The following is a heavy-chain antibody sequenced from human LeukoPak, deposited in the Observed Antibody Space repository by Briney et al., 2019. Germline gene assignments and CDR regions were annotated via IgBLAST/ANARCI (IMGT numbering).Heavy chain of an antibody. Sequence: GGSLRLSCAASGFTFSTYWMHWVRQAPGKGLVWVSRINTDGSSTTYADSVKGRFTLSRDNARNTLFLQMNSLRVEDTAVYYCARDRIGKYSIDYWGQGTLVTVSS. J-gene: IGHJ4*02. CDR3: ARDRIGKYSIDY. D-gene: IGHD2-15*01. CDR2: INTDGSST. CDR1: GFTFSTYW. V-gene: IGHV3-74*01.